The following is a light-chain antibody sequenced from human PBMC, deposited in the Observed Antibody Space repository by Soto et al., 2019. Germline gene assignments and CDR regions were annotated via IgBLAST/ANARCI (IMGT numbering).Light chain of an antibody. CDR2: DVT. V-gene: IGLV2-14*01. Sequence: QSALTQPASVSGSPGQSITLLCTGTSSDFGIYNSVSWYQQHPGKAPKLMIHDVTNRPSGVSSRFSGSRSGNTASLTISGLKAEDEADYYCSSFTSSSSDVFGPGTKVTVL. J-gene: IGLJ1*01. CDR1: SSDFGIYNS. CDR3: SSFTSSSSDV.